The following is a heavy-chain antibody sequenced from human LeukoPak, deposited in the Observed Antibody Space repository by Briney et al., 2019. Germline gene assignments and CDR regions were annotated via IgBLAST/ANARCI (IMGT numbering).Heavy chain of an antibody. CDR2: IYYSGST. D-gene: IGHD1-26*01. CDR3: ARSYSGSYHDY. CDR1: GGSISSGGYY. V-gene: IGHV4-31*03. J-gene: IGHJ4*02. Sequence: SQTLSLTCTVSGGSISSGGYYWSWIRQHPGKGLEWIGYIYYSGSTYYNPSLKSRVTMSVDTSKNQFSLKLSSVTAADTAVYYCARSYSGSYHDYWGQGTLVTVSS.